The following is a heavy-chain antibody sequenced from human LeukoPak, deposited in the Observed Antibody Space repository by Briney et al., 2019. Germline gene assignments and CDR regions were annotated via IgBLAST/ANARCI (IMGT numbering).Heavy chain of an antibody. D-gene: IGHD6-6*01. CDR3: ARIAARPGPPPQTDY. J-gene: IGHJ4*02. CDR2: IIPIFGTA. Sequence: SVKVSCKASGGTFSSYAISWVRQAPGQGLEWMGGIIPIFGTANYAQKFQGRVTITADESTSTAYMELSSLRSEDTAVYYCARIAARPGPPPQTDYWGQGTLVTVSS. CDR1: GGTFSSYA. V-gene: IGHV1-69*13.